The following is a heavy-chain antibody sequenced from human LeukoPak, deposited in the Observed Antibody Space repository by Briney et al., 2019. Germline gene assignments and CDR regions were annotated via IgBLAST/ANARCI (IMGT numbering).Heavy chain of an antibody. J-gene: IGHJ5*02. CDR1: GFTFSDCD. CDR2: VRNKANNYVT. D-gene: IGHD3-10*01. Sequence: SGGSLKLPCAASGFTFSDCDIHWVRQPSGKGLVWVGRVRNKANNYVTEYAASVKDRFTLSRDESKSTAYLQMNSLETDDTAVYYCTRDAGLYNWLDPWGQGTLVTVSS. CDR3: TRDAGLYNWLDP. V-gene: IGHV3-73*01.